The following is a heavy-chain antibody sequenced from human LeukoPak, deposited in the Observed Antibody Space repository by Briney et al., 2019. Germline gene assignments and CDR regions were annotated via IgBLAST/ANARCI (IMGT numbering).Heavy chain of an antibody. J-gene: IGHJ3*02. CDR1: GGSISSGGYS. CDR2: IYHSGST. V-gene: IGHV4-30-2*01. CDR3: ARDTFAGHDAFDI. D-gene: IGHD2/OR15-2a*01. Sequence: SETLSLTCAVSGGSISSGGYSWSWIRQPPGKGLEWIGYIYHSGSTYYNPSLKSRVTISVDRSKNQFSLKLSSVTAADTAVYYCARDTFAGHDAFDIWSQGTMVTVSS.